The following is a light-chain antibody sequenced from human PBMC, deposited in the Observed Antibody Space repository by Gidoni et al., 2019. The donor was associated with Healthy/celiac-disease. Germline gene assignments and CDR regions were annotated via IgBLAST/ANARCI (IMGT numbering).Light chain of an antibody. Sequence: EIVMTQSPATLSVSPGERAPLSCRARQSVSSNLAWYQQKLGQAPRLLIYGASTRATGIPARFSGSGSGTEFTLTISSLHSEYFAVYYCQHYNNWPQTFXXXTKLEIK. CDR1: QSVSSN. CDR2: GAS. CDR3: QHYNNWPQT. V-gene: IGKV3D-15*01. J-gene: IGKJ2*01.